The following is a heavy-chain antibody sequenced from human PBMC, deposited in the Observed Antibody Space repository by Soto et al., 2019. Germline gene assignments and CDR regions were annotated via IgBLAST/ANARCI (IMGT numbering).Heavy chain of an antibody. CDR3: ARGTLAARAFDY. J-gene: IGHJ4*02. D-gene: IGHD6-25*01. CDR2: IYYNGRT. Sequence: QVQLQESGPGLVKPSQTLSLTCTVSGGSISSGDSYWSWIRQPPGKGLEWIGYIYYNGRTYYNPSLKSRVTISVDTSKNQFSLKLNSVTAADTAVYYCARGTLAARAFDYWGQGTLITVSS. V-gene: IGHV4-30-4*01. CDR1: GGSISSGDSY.